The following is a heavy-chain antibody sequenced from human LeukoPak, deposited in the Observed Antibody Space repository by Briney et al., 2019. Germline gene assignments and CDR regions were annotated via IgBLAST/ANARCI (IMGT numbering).Heavy chain of an antibody. CDR2: ISRNGGST. Sequence: GGSLRLSCSASGFTFSSYAMHWVRQAPGKGLEYVSGISRNGGSTNYADSVKGRITISRDNSKNTLYLQMSSLRPEDTAVYYCVNQISGWVYWGQGTLVTVSS. CDR3: VNQISGWVY. J-gene: IGHJ4*02. D-gene: IGHD6-19*01. V-gene: IGHV3-64D*06. CDR1: GFTFSSYA.